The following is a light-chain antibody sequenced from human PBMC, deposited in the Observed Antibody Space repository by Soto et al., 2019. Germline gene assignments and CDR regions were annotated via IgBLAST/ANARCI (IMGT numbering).Light chain of an antibody. J-gene: IGLJ2*01. Sequence: QSALTQPASVSGSPGQSITISCTGTSSDVGGSNYVSWYQHHPGKAPKLMIYEVNNRPSGVSNRFSGSKSGNTASLTISGLQAEDEADYYCRSYTSNSPVVFGGGTKLTVL. V-gene: IGLV2-14*01. CDR2: EVN. CDR1: SSDVGGSNY. CDR3: RSYTSNSPVV.